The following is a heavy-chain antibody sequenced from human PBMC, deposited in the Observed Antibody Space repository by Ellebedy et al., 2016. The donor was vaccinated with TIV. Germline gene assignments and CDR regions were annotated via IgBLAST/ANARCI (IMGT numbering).Heavy chain of an antibody. V-gene: IGHV3-53*01. D-gene: IGHD2-2*01. CDR3: ARPTVPATICGACGMDV. CDR2: IYGGGTI. CDR1: GFTFSNNA. J-gene: IGHJ6*02. Sequence: PGGSLRLSCAASGFTFSNNAMSWVRQAPGKGLEWVSVIYGGGTIRYADSVKGRFTISRDNSKNTVDLQMNSLRAEDTAVYYRARPTVPATICGACGMDVWGQGTTVTVS.